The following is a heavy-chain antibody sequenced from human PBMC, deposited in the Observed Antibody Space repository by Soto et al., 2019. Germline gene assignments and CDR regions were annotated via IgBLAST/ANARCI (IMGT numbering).Heavy chain of an antibody. D-gene: IGHD3-16*01. CDR3: ARSELERGEVGYYGMDV. V-gene: IGHV1-18*04. CDR2: ISSYNSYNGDT. J-gene: IGHJ6*02. CDR1: GYTFSNYA. Sequence: QVQLVQSGADLKKPGASVQVSCKTSGYTFSNYAINWVRQAPGQGLEWMGWISSYNSYNGDTKYARMLQDRLTMTIATSTARAYMELRSLRSDDTAVYYCARSELERGEVGYYGMDVWGQGTTVTVSS.